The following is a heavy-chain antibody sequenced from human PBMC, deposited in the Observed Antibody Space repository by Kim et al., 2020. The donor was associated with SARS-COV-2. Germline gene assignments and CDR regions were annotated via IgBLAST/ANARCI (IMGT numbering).Heavy chain of an antibody. CDR1: GFTFSSYA. CDR2: ISSNGGST. Sequence: GGSLRLSCSASGFTFSSYAMHWVRQAPGKGLEYVSAISSNGGSTYYADSVKGRFTISRDNSKNTLYLQMSSLRAEDTAVYYCVKDLLGQWIQLWTAISYYYYYGMDVWGQGTTVTVSS. D-gene: IGHD5-18*01. CDR3: VKDLLGQWIQLWTAISYYYYYGMDV. V-gene: IGHV3-64D*06. J-gene: IGHJ6*02.